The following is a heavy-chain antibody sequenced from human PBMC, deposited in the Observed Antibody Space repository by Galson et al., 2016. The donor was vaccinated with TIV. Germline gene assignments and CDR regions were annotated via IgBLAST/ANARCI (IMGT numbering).Heavy chain of an antibody. CDR2: IRYDGSYQ. CDR1: GFTFNIYG. CDR3: ARPGLLQSYESGDNDYAYYWSGLDV. J-gene: IGHJ6*02. Sequence: SLRLSCAASGFTFNIYGMHWVRQAPGKGLEWVASIRYDGSYQNYVDSVKGRFTISRDNSKNTLYLRMNSLRVDDTAVYYCARPGLLQSYESGDNDYAYYWSGLDVWGQGATVTVAS. D-gene: IGHD2-21*02. V-gene: IGHV3-33*01.